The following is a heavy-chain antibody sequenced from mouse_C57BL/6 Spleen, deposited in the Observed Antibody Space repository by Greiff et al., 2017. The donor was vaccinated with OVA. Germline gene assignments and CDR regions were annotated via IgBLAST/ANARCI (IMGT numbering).Heavy chain of an antibody. CDR3: ARSTMVTTGGY. J-gene: IGHJ2*01. CDR2: IHPNSGST. CDR1: GYTFTSYW. Sequence: QVQLQQPGAELVKPGASVKLSCKASGYTFTSYWMHWVKQRPGQGLEWIGMIHPNSGSTNYNEKFKSKATLTVDKSSSTAYMQLSSLTSEDSAVDYCARSTMVTTGGYWGQGTTLTVSS. D-gene: IGHD2-2*01. V-gene: IGHV1-64*01.